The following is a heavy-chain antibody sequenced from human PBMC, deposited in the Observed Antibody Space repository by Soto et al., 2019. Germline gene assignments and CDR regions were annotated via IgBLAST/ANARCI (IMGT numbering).Heavy chain of an antibody. J-gene: IGHJ5*02. D-gene: IGHD3-22*01. CDR1: GGSISSGDYY. Sequence: LSLTCTVSGGSISSGDYYWSWIRQPPGKGLEWIGYIYYSGSTYYNPSLKSRVTISVDTSKNQFSLKLSSVTAADTAVYYCARAGDSSGYGLGNWFDPWGQGTLVTVSS. CDR3: ARAGDSSGYGLGNWFDP. CDR2: IYYSGST. V-gene: IGHV4-30-4*01.